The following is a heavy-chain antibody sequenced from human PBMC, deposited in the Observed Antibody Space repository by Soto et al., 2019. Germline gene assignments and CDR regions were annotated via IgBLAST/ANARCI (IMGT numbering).Heavy chain of an antibody. CDR2: INHSGST. V-gene: IGHV4-34*01. CDR1: GGSFSGYY. Sequence: SETLSLTCAVYGGSFSGYYWSWIRQPPGKGLEWIGEINHSGSTNYNPSLESRVTISVDTSKNQFSLKLSSVTAADTAVYYCARGQTGTTSGYYYYMDVWGKGTTVT. D-gene: IGHD1-7*01. CDR3: ARGQTGTTSGYYYYMDV. J-gene: IGHJ6*03.